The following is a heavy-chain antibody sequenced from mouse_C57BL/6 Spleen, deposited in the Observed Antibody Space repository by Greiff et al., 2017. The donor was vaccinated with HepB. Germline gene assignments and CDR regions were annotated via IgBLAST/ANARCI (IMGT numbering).Heavy chain of an antibody. CDR1: GYTFTSYW. D-gene: IGHD1-1*01. Sequence: QVQLQQPGAELVRPGTSVKLSCKASGYTFTSYWMHWVKQRPVQGLEWIGGIDPSDSDTNYNQKFKGKATLTVDTSSSTAYMQLSSLTSEDSAVYYCARGDGSSPFDYWGQGTTLTVSS. V-gene: IGHV1-59*01. J-gene: IGHJ2*01. CDR2: IDPSDSDT. CDR3: ARGDGSSPFDY.